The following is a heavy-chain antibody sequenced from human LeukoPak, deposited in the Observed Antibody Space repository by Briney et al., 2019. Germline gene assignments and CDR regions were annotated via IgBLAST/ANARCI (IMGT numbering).Heavy chain of an antibody. CDR3: AREGGFFRPLDY. D-gene: IGHD2-15*01. J-gene: IGHJ4*02. Sequence: PSETLSLTCGVSGGSFTTTNWWTWVRQPPGNGLEWIGEVQLDGRTKEKPTLESTLTISVELPENQISLKLTSVKAADRAVYYCAREGGFFRPLDYSGQGTLVTVSS. CDR2: VQLDGRT. CDR1: GGSFTTTNW. V-gene: IGHV4-4*02.